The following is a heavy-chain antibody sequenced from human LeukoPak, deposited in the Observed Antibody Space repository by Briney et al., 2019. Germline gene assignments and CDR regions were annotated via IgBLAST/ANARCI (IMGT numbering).Heavy chain of an antibody. CDR3: ARARGELRGGAFDI. CDR2: IKQDGSEK. V-gene: IGHV3-7*04. J-gene: IGHJ3*02. Sequence: AGGSLRLSCAAPGFTFSSYWMSWVRQAPGKGLEWVANIKQDGSEKYYVDSVKGRFTISRDNAKNSLYLQMNSLRAEDTAVYYCARARGELRGGAFDIWGQGTMVTVSS. D-gene: IGHD1-7*01. CDR1: GFTFSSYW.